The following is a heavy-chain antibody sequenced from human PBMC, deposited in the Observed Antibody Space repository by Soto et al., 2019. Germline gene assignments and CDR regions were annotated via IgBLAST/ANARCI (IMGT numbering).Heavy chain of an antibody. CDR1: GFTFSSYW. D-gene: IGHD6-13*01. CDR2: INSDGSST. V-gene: IGHV3-74*01. J-gene: IGHJ4*02. Sequence: EVQLVESGGGLVQPGGSLRLSCAASGFTFSSYWMHWVRQAPGKGLVWVSRINSDGSSTSYADSVKGRFTISRDNAKNTLYLQMNNLRAEDTAVYYCAREARIAAAADYWGQGTLVTVSS. CDR3: AREARIAAAADY.